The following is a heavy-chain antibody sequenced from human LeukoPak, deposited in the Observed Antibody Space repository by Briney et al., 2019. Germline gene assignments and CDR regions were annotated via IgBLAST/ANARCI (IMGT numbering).Heavy chain of an antibody. CDR1: GFTSSTSW. CDR3: AADGGHAFQS. CDR2: IYSDGSST. Sequence: HGGSLRLSCAASGFTSSTSWMHWVGQAPGKGLVWCSRIYSDGSSTTYVDSSKGRFTISSDNARNTLCLQMNSLRAKDTAGYYCAADGGHAFQSWGQGTMVTVSS. V-gene: IGHV3-74*01. D-gene: IGHD3-16*01. J-gene: IGHJ3*02.